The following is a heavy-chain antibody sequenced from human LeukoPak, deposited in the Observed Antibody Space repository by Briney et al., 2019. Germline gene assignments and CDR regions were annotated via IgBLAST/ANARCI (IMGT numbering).Heavy chain of an antibody. CDR3: AIHPSDSSGYFSY. D-gene: IGHD3-22*01. J-gene: IGHJ4*02. Sequence: ASVKVSCKASGYTFSSCAINWVRQAPGQGLEYMGWIDTKTGNPTYAQGFTGRFVFSLDTSVSTAYLQISSLRAEDTAVYYCAIHPSDSSGYFSYWGQGALVTVSS. CDR1: GYTFSSCA. V-gene: IGHV7-4-1*02. CDR2: IDTKTGNP.